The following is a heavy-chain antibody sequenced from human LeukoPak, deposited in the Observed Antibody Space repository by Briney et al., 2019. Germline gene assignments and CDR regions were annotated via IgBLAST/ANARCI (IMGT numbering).Heavy chain of an antibody. CDR1: GGSISSYY. J-gene: IGHJ2*01. V-gene: IGHV4-4*07. CDR3: ARDPRGDYHDSSGPGWYFDL. Sequence: SETLSLTCTVSGGSISSYYWSWIRQPAGKGLEWIGRIYTSGSTNYNPSLKSRVTMSVDTSKNQFSLKLSSVTAADTAVYYCARDPRGDYHDSSGPGWYFDLWGRGTLVTVSS. D-gene: IGHD3-22*01. CDR2: IYTSGST.